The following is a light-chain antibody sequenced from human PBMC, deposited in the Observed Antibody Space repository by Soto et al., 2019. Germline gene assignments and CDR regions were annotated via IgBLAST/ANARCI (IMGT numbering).Light chain of an antibody. CDR1: QSISSW. CDR2: KAS. J-gene: IGKJ1*01. Sequence: DIQMTQSPSTLSASVGDRVTITCRASQSISSWLAWYQQKPGTAPKLLIYKASTLQSGVPSRFSGSGSGTEFTLTISSLQPGDFATYYCQQYSDNWTFGQGTKVEIK. V-gene: IGKV1-5*03. CDR3: QQYSDNWT.